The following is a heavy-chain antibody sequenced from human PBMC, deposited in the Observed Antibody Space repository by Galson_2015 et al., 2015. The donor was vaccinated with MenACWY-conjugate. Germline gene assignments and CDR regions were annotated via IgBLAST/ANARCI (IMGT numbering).Heavy chain of an antibody. CDR2: ISYDGSNE. CDR1: GFTCSCFV. D-gene: IGHD6-13*01. Sequence: SGFTCSCFVMHCVRQAPGKWLEWMAVISYDGSNESSADSVKGRFTISRDNSKNTLYLQMNSLRADDTAVYYCAKDWSVPYSTISYYFYMDVWGKGTTVTVSS. V-gene: IGHV3-30*18. J-gene: IGHJ6*03. CDR3: AKDWSVPYSTISYYFYMDV.